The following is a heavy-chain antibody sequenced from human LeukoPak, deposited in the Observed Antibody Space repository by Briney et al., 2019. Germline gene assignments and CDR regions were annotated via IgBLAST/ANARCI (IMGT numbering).Heavy chain of an antibody. Sequence: SETLSLTCAVYGGSFSGYYWSWIRQPPGKGLEWIGETNHSGSTNYNPSLKSRVTISVDTSKNQFSLKLSSVTAADTAVYYCARGSEDPPIVGATTYNYWGQGTLVTVSS. CDR2: TNHSGST. J-gene: IGHJ4*02. CDR1: GGSFSGYY. CDR3: ARGSEDPPIVGATTYNY. D-gene: IGHD1-26*01. V-gene: IGHV4-34*01.